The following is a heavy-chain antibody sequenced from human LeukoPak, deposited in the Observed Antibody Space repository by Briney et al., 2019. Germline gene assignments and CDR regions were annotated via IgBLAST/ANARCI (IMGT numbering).Heavy chain of an antibody. CDR1: GFSFGDYA. J-gene: IGHJ4*02. Sequence: SGGSPRLSCTASGFSFGDYAMTWVRQAPGEGLEWVGFIRSTTYGGTTEYAASVRGRFTISRDDSKSIAYLQMNSLKTEDTAVYYCTKDQTPFYWGQGTLVTVSS. CDR2: IRSTTYGGTT. CDR3: TKDQTPFY. V-gene: IGHV3-49*04.